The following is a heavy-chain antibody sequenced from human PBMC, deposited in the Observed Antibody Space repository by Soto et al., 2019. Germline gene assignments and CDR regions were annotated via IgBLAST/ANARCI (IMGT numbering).Heavy chain of an antibody. D-gene: IGHD3-16*02. V-gene: IGHV4-38-2*01. J-gene: IGHJ4*02. CDR1: GYSISSGYY. CDR2: IYHSGST. CDR3: ASAPMITFGGVIVS. Sequence: SDTLSLTCAVSGYSISSGYYWGWIRQPPGKGLEWIGSIYHSGSTYYNPSLKSRVTISVDTSKNQFSLKLSSVTAADTAVYYCASAPMITFGGVIVSWGQGTLVTVSS.